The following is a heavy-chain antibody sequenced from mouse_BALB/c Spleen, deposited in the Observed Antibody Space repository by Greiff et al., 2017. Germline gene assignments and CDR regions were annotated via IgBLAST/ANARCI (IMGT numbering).Heavy chain of an antibody. J-gene: IGHJ2*01. CDR2: ISSGGSYT. V-gene: IGHV5-9-3*01. Sequence: EVMLVESGGGLVKPGGSLKLSCAASGFTFSSYAMSWVRQTPEKRLEWVATISSGGSYTYYPDSVKGRFTISRDNAKNTLYLQMSSLRSEDTAMYYCARHLGESYFDYWGQGTTLTVSS. CDR1: GFTFSSYA. CDR3: ARHLGESYFDY. D-gene: IGHD4-1*01.